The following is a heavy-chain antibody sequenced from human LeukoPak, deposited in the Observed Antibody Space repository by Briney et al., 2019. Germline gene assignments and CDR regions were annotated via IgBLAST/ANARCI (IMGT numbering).Heavy chain of an antibody. J-gene: IGHJ4*02. CDR3: ARHEAITARPWFDY. D-gene: IGHD6-6*01. CDR2: IYYSGST. Sequence: SETLSLTCTVSGGSISSSSYYWGWIRQPPGKGLEWIGGIYYSGSTYYSPSLKSRVTIFVDTSKNQFSLRLGSVTAADTAVYYCARHEAITARPWFDYWGQGTLVTVSS. V-gene: IGHV4-39*01. CDR1: GGSISSSSYY.